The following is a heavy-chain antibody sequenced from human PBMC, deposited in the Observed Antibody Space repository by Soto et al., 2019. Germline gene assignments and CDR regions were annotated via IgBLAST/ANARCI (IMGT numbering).Heavy chain of an antibody. D-gene: IGHD6-13*01. J-gene: IGHJ4*02. CDR3: TYYSSSLDY. V-gene: IGHV3-49*04. CDR1: GFTFGDYA. Sequence: GGSLRLSCTASGFTFGDYAMSWVRQAPGKGLEWVGFIRSKAYGGTTEYAASVKGRFTISRDDSKSIAYLQMNSLKTEDTAVYYCTYYSSSLDYWGQGTLVTVSS. CDR2: IRSKAYGGTT.